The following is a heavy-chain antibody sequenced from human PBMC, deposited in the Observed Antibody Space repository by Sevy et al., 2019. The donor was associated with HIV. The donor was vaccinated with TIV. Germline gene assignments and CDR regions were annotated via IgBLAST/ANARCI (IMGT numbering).Heavy chain of an antibody. CDR3: ARGSDSSSWDTFDY. D-gene: IGHD6-13*01. V-gene: IGHV4-59*01. J-gene: IGHJ4*02. CDR2: IYYNGNT. Sequence: SETLSLTCTVSGGSISSYYWSWIRQPPGKGLEWIGSIYYNGNTIYNPSLKSRVTISLDTSQRQFSLRLTSVTAADTALYYCARGSDSSSWDTFDYWSQGTLVTVSS. CDR1: GGSISSYY.